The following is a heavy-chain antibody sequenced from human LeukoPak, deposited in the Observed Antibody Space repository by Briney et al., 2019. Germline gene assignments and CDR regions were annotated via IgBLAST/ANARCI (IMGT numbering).Heavy chain of an antibody. V-gene: IGHV4-59*01. CDR1: GGSISSYY. CDR3: ARDGVAAAGTTPPYFDY. J-gene: IGHJ4*02. Sequence: SETLSLTCTVSGGSISSYYWSWIRQPPGKGLEWIGYIYYSGSTNYNPSLKSRVTISVDTSKNQFSLKLRSVTAADTAVYYCARDGVAAAGTTPPYFDYWGQGTLVTVSS. CDR2: IYYSGST. D-gene: IGHD6-13*01.